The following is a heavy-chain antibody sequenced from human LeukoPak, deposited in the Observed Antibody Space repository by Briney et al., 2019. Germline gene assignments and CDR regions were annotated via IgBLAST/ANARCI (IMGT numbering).Heavy chain of an antibody. D-gene: IGHD3-10*01. CDR2: ISYDGSNK. V-gene: IGHV3-30*04. J-gene: IGHJ4*02. Sequence: GGSLRLSCAASGFTFSSYAMHWVRQAPGKGLEWVAVISYDGSNKYYADSVKGRFTISRDNSKNTLYLQMNSLRAEDTAAYYCAREGSFGRYFDYWGQGTLVTVSS. CDR1: GFTFSSYA. CDR3: AREGSFGRYFDY.